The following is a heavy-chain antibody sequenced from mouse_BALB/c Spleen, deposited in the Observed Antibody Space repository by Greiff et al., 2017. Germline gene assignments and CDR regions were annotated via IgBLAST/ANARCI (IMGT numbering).Heavy chain of an antibody. CDR1: GFSLTSYG. CDR2: ILSGGST. CDR3: ARKRGLEAMDY. V-gene: IGHV2-4-1*01. Sequence: VQLQQSGPGLVQPSQSLSITCTVSGFSLTSYGVNWVRQSPGKGLEWLGVILSGGSTDYNAAFRSRLSISKDNSQSQVFFKMNSLQADDTAIYYCARKRGLEAMDYWGQGTSVTVSS. J-gene: IGHJ4*01.